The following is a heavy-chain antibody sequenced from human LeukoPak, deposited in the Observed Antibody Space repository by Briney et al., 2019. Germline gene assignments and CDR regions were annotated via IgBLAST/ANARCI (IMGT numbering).Heavy chain of an antibody. CDR3: ARLSHNRYYYGMDV. D-gene: IGHD1-1*01. Sequence: GGSLRLSCAASGFTFSSYSMNWVRQAPGKGLEWVSSISSSSSYIYYADSVKGRFTISRDNAKNSLYLQMNSLRAEDTAVYYCARLSHNRYYYGMDVWGQGTTVTVSS. V-gene: IGHV3-21*01. CDR1: GFTFSSYS. CDR2: ISSSSSYI. J-gene: IGHJ6*02.